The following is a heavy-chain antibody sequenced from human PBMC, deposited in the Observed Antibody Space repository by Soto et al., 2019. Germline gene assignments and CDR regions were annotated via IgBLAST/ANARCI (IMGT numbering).Heavy chain of an antibody. Sequence: GGSLRLSCAASGFTFSSYAMSWVRQAPGKGLEWVSAISGSGGSTYYADSVKGRFTISRDNSKNTLYLQMNSLRAEDTAVYYCAKALASIVVVDPRNWFVPWGQGTLVTVSS. D-gene: IGHD2-15*01. CDR3: AKALASIVVVDPRNWFVP. V-gene: IGHV3-23*01. CDR2: ISGSGGST. J-gene: IGHJ5*02. CDR1: GFTFSSYA.